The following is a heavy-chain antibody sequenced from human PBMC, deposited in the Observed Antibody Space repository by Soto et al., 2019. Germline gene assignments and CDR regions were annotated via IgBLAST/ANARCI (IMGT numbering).Heavy chain of an antibody. Sequence: ASGKVSCKASGYTFTSYVMHWVRQAPGQRLEWMGWINAGNGNTKYSQKFQGRVTITRDTSASTAYMELSSLRSEDTAVYYCATSRPPPSAFDIWGQGTMVTVSS. CDR2: INAGNGNT. CDR1: GYTFTSYV. CDR3: ATSRPPPSAFDI. V-gene: IGHV1-3*01. J-gene: IGHJ3*02.